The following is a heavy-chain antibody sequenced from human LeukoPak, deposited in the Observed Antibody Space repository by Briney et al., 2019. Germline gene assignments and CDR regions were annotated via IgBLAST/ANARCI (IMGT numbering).Heavy chain of an antibody. V-gene: IGHV1-69*01. J-gene: IGHJ4*02. CDR1: GGTFSSYA. Sequence: RASVKVSCKASGGTFSSYAISWVRQAPGQGLEWMGGIIPIFGTANYAQKFQGRVTITADESTSTAYMELSSLRSEDTAVYYCARESYYGSGSYPDYWGQGTLVTVSS. D-gene: IGHD3-10*01. CDR2: IIPIFGTA. CDR3: ARESYYGSGSYPDY.